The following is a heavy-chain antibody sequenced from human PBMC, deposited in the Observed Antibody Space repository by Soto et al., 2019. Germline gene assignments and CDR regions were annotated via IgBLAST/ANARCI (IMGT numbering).Heavy chain of an antibody. Sequence: AQLLESGGGLVQPGGSLRLSCAASGFTFSSYAMSWVRQAPGMGLEWVSGISGTGGSTYYADSVKGRFTISRDNSKNTQYLQMGRLRAGDTALYYCEKDRSIFNSDGGGFEHWGQGTLVTGSS. V-gene: IGHV3-23*01. J-gene: IGHJ4*02. CDR2: ISGTGGST. CDR1: GFTFSSYA. CDR3: EKDRSIFNSDGGGFEH. D-gene: IGHD6-6*01.